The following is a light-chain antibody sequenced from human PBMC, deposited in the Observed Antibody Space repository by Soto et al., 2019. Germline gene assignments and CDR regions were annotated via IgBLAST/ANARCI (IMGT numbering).Light chain of an antibody. V-gene: IGLV2-14*01. CDR2: EVS. Sequence: QSALTQPASVSGSPGQSITISCTGTSSDVGGYTYVSWYQQHPGKAPKLMIYEVSNRPSGVSNRFSGSMSGNTASLTISGLQAEDEADYYFSSYTSSSTRVFGGGTKLTVL. J-gene: IGLJ3*02. CDR1: SSDVGGYTY. CDR3: SSYTSSSTRV.